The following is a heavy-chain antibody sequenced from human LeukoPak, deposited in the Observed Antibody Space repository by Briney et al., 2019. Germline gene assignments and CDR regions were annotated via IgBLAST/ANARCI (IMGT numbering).Heavy chain of an antibody. CDR3: ARRPDCSGGSCYSMGWFDP. Sequence: SETLSLTCTASGGSISSSSYYWGWIRQPPGKGLEWIGSIYYSGSTYYNPSLKSRVTISVDTSKNQFSLKLSSVTAADTAVYYCARRPDCSGGSCYSMGWFDPWGQGTLVTVSS. D-gene: IGHD2-15*01. CDR2: IYYSGST. V-gene: IGHV4-39*07. J-gene: IGHJ5*02. CDR1: GGSISSSSYY.